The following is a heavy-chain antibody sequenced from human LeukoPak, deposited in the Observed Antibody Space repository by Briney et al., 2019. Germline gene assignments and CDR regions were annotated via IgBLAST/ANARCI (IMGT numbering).Heavy chain of an antibody. V-gene: IGHV3-74*01. D-gene: IGHD3-22*01. Sequence: GGSLRLSCAASGFTFSSYRMHWVRQAPGKGLVWVSRINSDGSSTSYADSVKGRFTISRDNAKNTLYLQMNSLRAEDTAVYYCARVSAGYYDSSGYGYWGQGTLVTVSS. CDR2: INSDGSST. J-gene: IGHJ4*02. CDR3: ARVSAGYYDSSGYGY. CDR1: GFTFSSYR.